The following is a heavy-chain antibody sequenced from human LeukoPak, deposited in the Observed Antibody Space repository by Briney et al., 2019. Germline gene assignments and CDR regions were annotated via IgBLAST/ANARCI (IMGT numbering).Heavy chain of an antibody. CDR3: ARGGQVFRVGATSACDM. Sequence: ASVKVSCKASGYTFTGYYMHCVRQARGQGLEWMGWLNSNSCGTNYAQKLQDRVTITRDTSISTAYVELKRLRSDDSPVYLCARGGQVFRVGATSACDMGAERTIVSV. V-gene: IGHV1-2*02. CDR1: GYTFTGYY. CDR2: LNSNSCGT. D-gene: IGHD1-26*01. J-gene: IGHJ3*02.